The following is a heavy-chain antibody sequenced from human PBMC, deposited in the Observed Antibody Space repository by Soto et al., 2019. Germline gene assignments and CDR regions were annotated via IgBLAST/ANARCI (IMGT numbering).Heavy chain of an antibody. CDR1: GGSISHYY. V-gene: IGHV4-59*01. D-gene: IGHD3-22*01. Sequence: SETLSLTCTVSGGSISHYYWSWIRQSPGKGLEWIGYAYYSGSTNYNPSLKSRVTISVDTSKNQFSLKLSSVTAADTAVYYCARVNNYYDSSGYPDYWGQGTLVTVSS. J-gene: IGHJ4*02. CDR2: AYYSGST. CDR3: ARVNNYYDSSGYPDY.